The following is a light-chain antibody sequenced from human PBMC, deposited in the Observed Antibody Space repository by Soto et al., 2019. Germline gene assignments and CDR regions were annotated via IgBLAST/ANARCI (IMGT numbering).Light chain of an antibody. V-gene: IGLV3-9*01. CDR3: QVWDSSTV. Sequence: SSELTQPLSVSVALGQTARITRGGNNIGSKNVHWYQQKPGQAPVLVIYRDSNRPSGIPERFSGSNSGNTATLTISRAQAGDEADYYCQVWDSSTVFGGGTKLTVL. CDR2: RDS. CDR1: NIGSKN. J-gene: IGLJ2*01.